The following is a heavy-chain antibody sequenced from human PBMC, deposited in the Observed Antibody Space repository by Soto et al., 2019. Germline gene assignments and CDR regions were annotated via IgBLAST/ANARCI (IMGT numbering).Heavy chain of an antibody. Sequence: GGSLRLSCAASGFTFTNNAMDWVRQAPGKGLEWVAVISYDGSNKYIAESVKGRFTISRDNSKNTLFLQMNSLRAEDTAVYYCARGTTTSAFSAMDVWGQGTTVTVSS. D-gene: IGHD1-1*01. CDR1: GFTFTNNA. V-gene: IGHV3-30-3*01. CDR2: ISYDGSNK. CDR3: ARGTTTSAFSAMDV. J-gene: IGHJ6*02.